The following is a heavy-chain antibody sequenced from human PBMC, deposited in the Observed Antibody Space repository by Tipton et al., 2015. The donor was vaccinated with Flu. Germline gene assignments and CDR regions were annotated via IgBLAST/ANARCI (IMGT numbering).Heavy chain of an antibody. CDR3: ARDYLLGDLSFFDN. V-gene: IGHV4-4*07. Sequence: TLSLTCTVSGDSISSYYWSWIRLPTGKGLEWIGRIYTSGSTNHNASLKSRVTMSVDTSKNQFSLKLSSVTVADTAVYYCARDYLLGDLSFFDNWGQGTLVTVSS. D-gene: IGHD3-16*02. CDR2: IYTSGST. J-gene: IGHJ4*02. CDR1: GDSISSYY.